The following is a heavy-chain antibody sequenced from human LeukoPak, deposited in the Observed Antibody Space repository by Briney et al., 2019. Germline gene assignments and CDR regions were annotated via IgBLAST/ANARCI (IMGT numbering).Heavy chain of an antibody. CDR2: TNWNGGST. V-gene: IGHV3-20*04. CDR1: RFTFDDYG. CDR3: ARGSEEPGIAGLYYFDY. J-gene: IGHJ4*02. Sequence: GRSLRLSCAASRFTFDDYGMSWVRQAPGKGLEWVSGTNWNGGSTGYADSVKGRFTISRDSAKNSLYLQMNSLRAEDTALYYCARGSEEPGIAGLYYFDYWGQGTLVTVSS. D-gene: IGHD6-13*01.